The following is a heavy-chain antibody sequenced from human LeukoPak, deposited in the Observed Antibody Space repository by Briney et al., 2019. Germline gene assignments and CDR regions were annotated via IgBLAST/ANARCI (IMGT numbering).Heavy chain of an antibody. V-gene: IGHV4-59*02. J-gene: IGHJ4*02. CDR3: ARIHRYCSGGACYVLDN. CDR2: VYYSGST. D-gene: IGHD2-15*01. Sequence: PSETLSLTCVVSGGSVSGYYWGWIRQPPGRGLEWIGYVYYSGSTNYNPSFKSRITISVDTSRNQFSLQLSSVTAADTAVYYCARIHRYCSGGACYVLDNWGQGTPVAVSS. CDR1: GGSVSGYY.